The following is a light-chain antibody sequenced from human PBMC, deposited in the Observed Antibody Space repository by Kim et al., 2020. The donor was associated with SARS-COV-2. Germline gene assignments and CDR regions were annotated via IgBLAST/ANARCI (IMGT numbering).Light chain of an antibody. CDR3: QQTYNTLT. Sequence: LSAFVGDTITITCRPSQSISNFLNWYQQKPGEAPKLLIYATSHLQTGVPSRFSGSGSGSQFTLTISDLQPEDFAKYYCQQTYNTLTFGGGTKLEI. V-gene: IGKV1-39*01. J-gene: IGKJ4*02. CDR1: QSISNF. CDR2: ATS.